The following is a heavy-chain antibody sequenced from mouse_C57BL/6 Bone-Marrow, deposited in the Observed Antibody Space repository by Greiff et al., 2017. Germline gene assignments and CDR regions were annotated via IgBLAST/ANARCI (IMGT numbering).Heavy chain of an antibody. V-gene: IGHV1-54*01. CDR3: ASHGYCGSSPWFAY. Sequence: VKLMESGAELVRPGTSVKVSCKASGYAFTNYLIEWVKQRPGQGLEWIGVINPGSGGTNYNEKFKGKATLTADKSSSTAYMQLSILTSEDSAVYFCASHGYCGSSPWFAYWGQGTLVTVSA. D-gene: IGHD1-1*01. CDR2: INPGSGGT. CDR1: GYAFTNYL. J-gene: IGHJ3*01.